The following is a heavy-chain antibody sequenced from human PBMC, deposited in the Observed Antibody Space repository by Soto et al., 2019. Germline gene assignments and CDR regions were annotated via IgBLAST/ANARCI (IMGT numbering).Heavy chain of an antibody. J-gene: IGHJ4*02. CDR1: GFTFSDFW. Sequence: GGSLRLSCAATGFTFSDFWMSWVRQAPGKGLEWVGCIRSKAYGGTTEYAASVRGRFTISRDDSKSIAYLQMDSLKPEDTAVYYCTSARYGGSYQYSFDYGGQGPRFTVSS. CDR2: IRSKAYGGTT. D-gene: IGHD2-15*01. CDR3: TSARYGGSYQYSFDY. V-gene: IGHV3-49*04.